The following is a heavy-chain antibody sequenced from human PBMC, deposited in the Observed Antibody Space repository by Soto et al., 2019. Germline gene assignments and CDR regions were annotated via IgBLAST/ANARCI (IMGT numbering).Heavy chain of an antibody. Sequence: QVQLMQSGAEVKKPGASVKVSCKGSGYTFTGYYLHWVRQAPGQGLEWMGWIKPNSGGTYYAQKFQGRLTMTRDASISTAYMELSTLRSDDTAVYYCARDLTAAGGNGFDIWGQGTMVTVSS. CDR2: IKPNSGGT. CDR1: GYTFTGYY. D-gene: IGHD6-25*01. V-gene: IGHV1-2*02. J-gene: IGHJ3*02. CDR3: ARDLTAAGGNGFDI.